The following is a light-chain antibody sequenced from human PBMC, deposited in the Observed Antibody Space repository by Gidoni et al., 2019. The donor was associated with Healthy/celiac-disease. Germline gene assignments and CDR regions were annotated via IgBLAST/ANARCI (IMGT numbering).Light chain of an antibody. V-gene: IGKV1-33*01. CDR1: QDISNY. CDR2: DAS. J-gene: IGKJ4*02. Sequence: DIQMTQSPSTLSASVGDRVTITCQARQDISNYLNWYQQKPGKAPKLLIYDASNWDTGVPSRFSGSGSGTDFTFTISSLQPEDIATYYCQQYDNLPLTFGGGTKVEIK. CDR3: QQYDNLPLT.